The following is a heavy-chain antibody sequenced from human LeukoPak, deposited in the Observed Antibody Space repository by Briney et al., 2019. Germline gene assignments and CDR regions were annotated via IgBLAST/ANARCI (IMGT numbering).Heavy chain of an antibody. CDR3: ARWVTADRGKKDAFDI. CDR2: IFPADSST. Sequence: PGESLKISCKASGYSFTTYWIGWVRQMPGKGLEWMGIIFPADSSTRYSPSFQGQVSVSADKSMTTAYLQWSSLKASDTAMYFCARWVTADRGKKDAFDIWGQGTMVTVSS. D-gene: IGHD2-21*02. J-gene: IGHJ3*02. CDR1: GYSFTTYW. V-gene: IGHV5-51*01.